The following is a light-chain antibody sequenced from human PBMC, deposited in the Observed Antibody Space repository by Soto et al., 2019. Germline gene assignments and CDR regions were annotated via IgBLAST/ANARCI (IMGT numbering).Light chain of an antibody. Sequence: EIVMTQSPATLSVSPGERATLSCRASQRVSSNLAWYQQKPGQAPRLLIYGASTRATDIPAKFSGSGSETEFSLTISRLQSEDFALYYCQQYNSWPLTFGGGTKVEIK. CDR1: QRVSSN. CDR3: QQYNSWPLT. V-gene: IGKV3-15*01. J-gene: IGKJ4*01. CDR2: GAS.